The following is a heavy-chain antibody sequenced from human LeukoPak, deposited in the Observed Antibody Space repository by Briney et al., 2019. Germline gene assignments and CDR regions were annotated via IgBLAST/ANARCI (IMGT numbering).Heavy chain of an antibody. Sequence: GGSLRLSCAASGFTFSNYAMNWVRQAPGTGLEWVSAIGGRGGSTYYADSVKGRFTISRDNSKNTLYLQMNSLRAEDTAVYYCARGGPFSGSYYNRPYDAFDIWGQGTMVTVSS. CDR2: IGGRGGST. J-gene: IGHJ3*02. D-gene: IGHD3-10*01. CDR3: ARGGPFSGSYYNRPYDAFDI. V-gene: IGHV3-23*01. CDR1: GFTFSNYA.